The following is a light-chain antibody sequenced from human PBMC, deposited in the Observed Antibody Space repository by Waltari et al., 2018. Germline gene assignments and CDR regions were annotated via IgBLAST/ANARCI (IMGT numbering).Light chain of an antibody. J-gene: IGKJ5*01. CDR1: QSVLYSSNNKNY. V-gene: IGKV4-1*01. Sequence: DIVMTQSPDSLAVSLGGRATINCKSSQSVLYSSNNKNYLAWYQQKPGQPPKLLIYWASTRESGVPDRFTGSGSGTDFTLTISSLQAEDVAVYYCQQYYSGPFTFGQGTRLEIK. CDR2: WAS. CDR3: QQYYSGPFT.